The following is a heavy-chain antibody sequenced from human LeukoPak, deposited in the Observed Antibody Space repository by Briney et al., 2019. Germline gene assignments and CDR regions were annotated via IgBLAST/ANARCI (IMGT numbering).Heavy chain of an antibody. Sequence: PSQTLSLTCTVSGGSISSGEYYWSWIRQPPGKGLEWIGYIYYSGSTYYNPSLKSRVTISVDTSKNQLSLKLSSVTAADTAVYYCARENYSDSSVVDYWGRGTLVSVSS. CDR1: GGSISSGEYY. CDR2: IYYSGST. J-gene: IGHJ4*02. V-gene: IGHV4-30-4*01. CDR3: ARENYSDSSVVDY. D-gene: IGHD3-22*01.